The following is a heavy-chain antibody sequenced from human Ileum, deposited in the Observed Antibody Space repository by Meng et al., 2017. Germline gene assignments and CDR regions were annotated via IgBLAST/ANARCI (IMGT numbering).Heavy chain of an antibody. J-gene: IGHJ4*02. CDR1: GYSISSGYY. Sequence: SETRSLTCTVSGYSISSGYYWGWIRQPPWEGREGIGSIYHSGNTYYNPSLKSRVTISLDTSNNELYLKLSSVTAADTAMYYCARARTDNFNWVGWGQGTLVTVSS. CDR3: ARARTDNFNWVG. D-gene: IGHD5-24*01. V-gene: IGHV4-38-2*02. CDR2: IYHSGNT.